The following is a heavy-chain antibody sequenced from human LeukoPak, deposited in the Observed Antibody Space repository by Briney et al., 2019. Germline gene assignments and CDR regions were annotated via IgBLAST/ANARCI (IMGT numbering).Heavy chain of an antibody. CDR1: GFTFSNYW. D-gene: IGHD1-1*01. CDR2: IKQDGSEK. CDR3: ARKGHNYLIYYFDY. Sequence: PGGSLRLSCAASGFTFSNYWMSWVRQAPGKGLEWVANIKQDGSEKYYVDSVKGRFTISRDNAENSLYLQMNSLGAEDTAVYYCARKGHNYLIYYFDYWGQGTLVTVSS. J-gene: IGHJ4*02. V-gene: IGHV3-7*01.